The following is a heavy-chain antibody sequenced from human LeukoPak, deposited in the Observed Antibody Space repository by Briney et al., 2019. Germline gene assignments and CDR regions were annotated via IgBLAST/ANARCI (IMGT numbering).Heavy chain of an antibody. D-gene: IGHD1-26*01. CDR1: GFTFSSYG. CDR2: IRYDGSNK. CDR3: AKDVSGSYRLAY. J-gene: IGHJ4*02. Sequence: GGPLRLSCAASGFTFSSYGMHWVRQAPGKGLEWVAFIRYDGSNKYYADSVKGRFTISRDNSKNTLYLQMNSLRAEDTAVYYCAKDVSGSYRLAYWGQGTLVTVSS. V-gene: IGHV3-30*02.